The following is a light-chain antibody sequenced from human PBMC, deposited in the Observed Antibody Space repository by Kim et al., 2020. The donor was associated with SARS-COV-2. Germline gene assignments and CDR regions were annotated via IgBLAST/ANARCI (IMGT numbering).Light chain of an antibody. Sequence: VTISWTGSSSNIGAGYDVHWYQQLPGTAPKLLIYGNSNRPSGVPDRFSGSESGTSASLAITGLQAEDEADYYCQSYDSSLSGSVVFGGGTQLTVL. V-gene: IGLV1-40*01. CDR2: GNS. J-gene: IGLJ2*01. CDR1: SSNIGAGYD. CDR3: QSYDSSLSGSVV.